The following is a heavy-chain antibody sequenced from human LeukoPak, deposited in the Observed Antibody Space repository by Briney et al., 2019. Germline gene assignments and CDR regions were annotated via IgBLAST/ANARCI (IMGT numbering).Heavy chain of an antibody. CDR3: AKDLSPGGADS. D-gene: IGHD1-26*01. CDR1: GCTSHGYA. CDR2: IYWSSVKR. Sequence: GGSLRLSCTVSGCTSHGYAMHWVRQTPAKGLEWVAGIYWSSVKRDYADSVKGRFTISRDNAKNSLYLQMNSLRVEDTALYYCAKDLSPGGADSWGQGTLVIVSS. J-gene: IGHJ5*02. V-gene: IGHV3-9*02.